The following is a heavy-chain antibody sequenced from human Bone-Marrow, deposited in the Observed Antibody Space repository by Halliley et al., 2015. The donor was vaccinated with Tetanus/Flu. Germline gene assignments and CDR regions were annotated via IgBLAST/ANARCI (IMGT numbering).Heavy chain of an antibody. CDR3: ARADDFRSGFSFDS. CDR2: IYYRGGP. Sequence: IGYIYYRGGPPPNPSLKSRVTISVDPSKNQFSLKVSSVTAADTAVYLCARADDFRSGFSFDSWGQGTLVTVSS. D-gene: IGHD3-3*01. J-gene: IGHJ4*02. V-gene: IGHV4-31*02.